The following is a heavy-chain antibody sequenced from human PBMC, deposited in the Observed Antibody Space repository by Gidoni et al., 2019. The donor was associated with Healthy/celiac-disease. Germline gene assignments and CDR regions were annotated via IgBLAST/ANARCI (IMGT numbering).Heavy chain of an antibody. D-gene: IGHD6-13*01. V-gene: IGHV3-21*01. J-gene: IGHJ3*02. CDR1: GFTFSSYS. CDR3: ARSRIAAPPAGDAFDI. CDR2: ISSSSSYI. Sequence: EVRLVESGGGLVKPGGSLRLSCAASGFTFSSYSMNWVRQAPGKGLEWVSSISSSSSYIYYADSVKGRFTISRDNAKNSLYLQMNSLRAEDTAVYYCARSRIAAPPAGDAFDIWGQGTMVTVSS.